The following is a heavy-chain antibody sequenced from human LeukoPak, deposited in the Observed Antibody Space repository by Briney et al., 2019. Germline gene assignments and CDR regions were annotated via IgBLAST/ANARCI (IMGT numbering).Heavy chain of an antibody. CDR2: IYYSGST. CDR3: ARDKAGCFGELYYYYMDV. J-gene: IGHJ6*03. V-gene: IGHV4-39*07. CDR1: GGSISSSSYY. Sequence: SETLSLTFTVSGGSISSSSYYWGWIRQPPGKGLEWIGSIYYSGSTYYNPSLKSRVTISVDTSKNQFSLKLSSVTAADTAVYYCARDKAGCFGELYYYYMDVWGKGTTVTISS. D-gene: IGHD3-10*01.